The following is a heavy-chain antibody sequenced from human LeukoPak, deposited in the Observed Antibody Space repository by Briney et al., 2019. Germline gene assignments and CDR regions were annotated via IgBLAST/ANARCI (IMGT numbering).Heavy chain of an antibody. CDR2: INPDGNKK. Sequence: GGSLRPSCAVSGLTFSSSWMDWVRQAPGKGLEWVASINPDGNKKYSADSVKGRFTISRDNAENSLYLQMNRLRAEDTAVYYCARDPSNFRGWFDPWGQGTLVTVSS. V-gene: IGHV3-7*01. CDR1: GLTFSSSW. J-gene: IGHJ5*02. CDR3: ARDPSNFRGWFDP. D-gene: IGHD4-11*01.